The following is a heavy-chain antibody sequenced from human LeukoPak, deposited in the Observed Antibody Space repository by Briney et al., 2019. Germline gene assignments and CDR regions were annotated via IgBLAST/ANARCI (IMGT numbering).Heavy chain of an antibody. J-gene: IGHJ4*02. D-gene: IGHD5-18*01. Sequence: PGGSLRLSCAASGFTFSSYAMSWVRQAPGKGLEWVSAISGSGGSTYYADSVKGRFTISRDNARNSLFLQMNSLRAEDTAVYYCARGNGNRYGLNVFDDWGQGTLVTVSS. CDR1: GFTFSSYA. CDR3: ARGNGNRYGLNVFDD. CDR2: ISGSGGST. V-gene: IGHV3-23*01.